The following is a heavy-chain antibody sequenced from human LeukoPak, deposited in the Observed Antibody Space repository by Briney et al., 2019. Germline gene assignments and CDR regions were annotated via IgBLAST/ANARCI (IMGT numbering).Heavy chain of an antibody. D-gene: IGHD3-10*01. Sequence: PGGSLRLSCAASGFTFSSYEMNRVRQAPGKGLEWVSYISSSGSTIYYADSVKGRFTISRDNSKNTLYLQMNSLRAEDTAVYYCAKVTYGSGTYGAFDSWGQGTLVTVSS. V-gene: IGHV3-48*03. J-gene: IGHJ4*02. CDR3: AKVTYGSGTYGAFDS. CDR2: ISSSGSTI. CDR1: GFTFSSYE.